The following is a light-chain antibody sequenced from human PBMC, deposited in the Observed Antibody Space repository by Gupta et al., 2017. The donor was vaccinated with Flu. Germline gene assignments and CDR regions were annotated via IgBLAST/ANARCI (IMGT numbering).Light chain of an antibody. V-gene: IGLV1-47*01. CDR1: SSNIGGNF. CDR3: AVWDDSLSAWV. CDR2: RND. Sequence: QSMLTQPPSASGTPGQRVTISCSGSSSNIGGNFVYWFQQVPGTAPKLLIYRNDRRPSGVSDRFSGSKSGTSASLAISGLRSEDEADYYCAVWDDSLSAWVFGGGTKLTVL. J-gene: IGLJ3*02.